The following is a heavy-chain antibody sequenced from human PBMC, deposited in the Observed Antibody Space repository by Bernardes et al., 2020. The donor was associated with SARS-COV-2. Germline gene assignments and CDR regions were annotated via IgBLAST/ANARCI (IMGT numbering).Heavy chain of an antibody. V-gene: IGHV4-34*01. CDR1: GGSFRGYY. J-gene: IGHJ4*02. D-gene: IGHD2-21*02. CDR2: MNHSGST. Sequence: SETLSLTCDVYGGSFRGYYWSWIRQPPGKGLEWIGEMNHSGSTNYNPSLKSRVTISVDSSKNQFSLKLSSVTAADTAVYFCARHEVTGFADWGQGTLVTVSS. CDR3: ARHEVTGFAD.